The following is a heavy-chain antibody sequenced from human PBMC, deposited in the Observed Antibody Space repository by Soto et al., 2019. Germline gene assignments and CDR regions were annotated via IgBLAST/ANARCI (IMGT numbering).Heavy chain of an antibody. V-gene: IGHV3-33*01. J-gene: IGHJ4*02. Sequence: GGSLRLSCAASGFTFSSYGMHWVRQAPGKGLEWVAVIWYDGSNKYYANSVKGRFTISRDNSKNTLYLQMNSLRAEDTAVYYCARDLGYCSGGSCYSEYFDYWGQGTLVTVSS. CDR2: IWYDGSNK. CDR1: GFTFSSYG. CDR3: ARDLGYCSGGSCYSEYFDY. D-gene: IGHD2-15*01.